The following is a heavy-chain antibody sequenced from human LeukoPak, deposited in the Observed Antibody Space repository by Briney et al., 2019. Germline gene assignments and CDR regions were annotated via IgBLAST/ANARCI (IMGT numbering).Heavy chain of an antibody. D-gene: IGHD2-2*02. J-gene: IGHJ4*02. V-gene: IGHV3-23*01. Sequence: GGSLRLSCAASGFTFSSYAMSWVRQAPGKGLEWVSAISGSSGSTYYADSVKGRFTISRDNSKNALYLQMNSLRAEDTAVYYCAKTDCSSTSCYTVDYWGQGTLVTVSS. CDR2: ISGSSGST. CDR1: GFTFSSYA. CDR3: AKTDCSSTSCYTVDY.